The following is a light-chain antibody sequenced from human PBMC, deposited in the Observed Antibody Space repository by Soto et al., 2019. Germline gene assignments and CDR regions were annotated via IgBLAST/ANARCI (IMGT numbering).Light chain of an antibody. J-gene: IGLJ2*01. Sequence: QSVLTQPPSASGTPGQRVTISCSGSSSNIGSNTVNWYQQLPGTAPKRLIYSNNKRPSGGPDRFSGSMSGTSASVAISVLHSDDEADDYSAEWYESLNSPGVVFGGGTKLNVL. CDR3: AEWYESLNSPGVV. CDR1: SSNIGSNT. CDR2: SNN. V-gene: IGLV1-44*01.